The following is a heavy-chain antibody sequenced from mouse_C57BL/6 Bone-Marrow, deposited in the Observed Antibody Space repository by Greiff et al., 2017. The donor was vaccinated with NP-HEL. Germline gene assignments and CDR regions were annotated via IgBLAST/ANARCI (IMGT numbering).Heavy chain of an antibody. Sequence: EVQLQQSGPVLVKPGASVKMSCKASGYTFTDYYMNWVKQSHGKSLEWIGVINPYNGGTSYNQKFKGKATLTVDKSSSTAYMELHSLTSEDSAFYYCARGMGYVMDYWGQGTSVTVSS. J-gene: IGHJ4*01. D-gene: IGHD2-2*01. CDR1: GYTFTDYY. V-gene: IGHV1-19*01. CDR2: INPYNGGT. CDR3: ARGMGYVMDY.